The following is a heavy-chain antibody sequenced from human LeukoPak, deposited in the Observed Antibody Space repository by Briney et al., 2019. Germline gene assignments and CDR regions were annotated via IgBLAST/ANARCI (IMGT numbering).Heavy chain of an antibody. Sequence: ASVKVSCKASGYTFTGYYMHWVRQAPGQGLEWMGWINPNSGGTNYAQKFQGWVTMTRDTSISTAYMELSSLRSEDTAVCYCARAAIGHGIAAPDYWGQGTLVTVSS. D-gene: IGHD6-13*01. V-gene: IGHV1-2*04. CDR1: GYTFTGYY. CDR3: ARAAIGHGIAAPDY. CDR2: INPNSGGT. J-gene: IGHJ4*02.